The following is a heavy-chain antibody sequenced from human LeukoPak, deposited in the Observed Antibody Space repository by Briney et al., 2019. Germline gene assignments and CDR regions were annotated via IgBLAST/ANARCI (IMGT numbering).Heavy chain of an antibody. V-gene: IGHV3-21*04. D-gene: IGHD6-19*01. CDR3: ARVSDISVAAYFDY. CDR1: GFTFSSYE. CDR2: ISSSSSYI. J-gene: IGHJ4*02. Sequence: GGSLRLSCAASGFTFSSYEMNWVRQAPGKGLEWVSSISSSSSYIYYADSVRGRFTISRDNAKNSLYLQMNSLRAEDTALYYCARVSDISVAAYFDYWGQGTLVTVSS.